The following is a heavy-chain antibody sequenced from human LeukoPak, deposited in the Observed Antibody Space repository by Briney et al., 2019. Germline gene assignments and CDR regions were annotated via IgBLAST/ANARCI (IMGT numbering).Heavy chain of an antibody. J-gene: IGHJ4*02. Sequence: GGSLRLSCAASEFSVGSNYMTWVRQAPGKGLEWVSAISGSGGSTYYADSVKGRFTISRDNSKNTLYLQMNSLRAEDTALYYCAKGGYCSGGSCYDDYWGQGTLVTVSS. CDR3: AKGGYCSGGSCYDDY. D-gene: IGHD2-15*01. CDR2: ISGSGGST. V-gene: IGHV3-23*01. CDR1: EFSVGSNY.